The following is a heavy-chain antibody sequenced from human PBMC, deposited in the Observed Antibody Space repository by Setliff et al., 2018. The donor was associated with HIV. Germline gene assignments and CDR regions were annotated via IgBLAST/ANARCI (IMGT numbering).Heavy chain of an antibody. J-gene: IGHJ4*02. CDR1: GFTFSHYW. V-gene: IGHV3-74*01. CDR3: ARSSGLSPLWHYFNN. Sequence: GESLKISCSASGFTFSHYWMHWVRQVPGKGLVWVSRISTDGSLTNYADSVKGRFTISRDNAKNTLYLQMNSLRAEDTAVYYCARSSGLSPLWHYFNNWGQGTLVT. D-gene: IGHD2-21*01. CDR2: ISTDGSLT.